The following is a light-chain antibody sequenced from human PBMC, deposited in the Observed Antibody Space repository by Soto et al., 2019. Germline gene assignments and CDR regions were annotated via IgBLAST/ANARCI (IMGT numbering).Light chain of an antibody. Sequence: EIVMTQSPATLSVSQGERATLSCRASQSVSSNLAWYQQKPGQAPTLLIYGASTRATGIPARFSGSGSGTEFTLTISSLQSEDFAVYYCQQYNNWPLYTFGQGTKLEIK. CDR3: QQYNNWPLYT. CDR1: QSVSSN. CDR2: GAS. V-gene: IGKV3-15*01. J-gene: IGKJ2*01.